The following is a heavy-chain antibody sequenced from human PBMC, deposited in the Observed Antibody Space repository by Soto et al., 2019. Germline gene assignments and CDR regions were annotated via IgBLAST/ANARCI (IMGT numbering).Heavy chain of an antibody. D-gene: IGHD3-16*01. CDR1: GFTFGDYA. V-gene: IGHV3-49*04. Sequence: PGGSLRLPCTTSGFTFGDYALIWVRQAPGKGLEWVGFIRRNAYGGTTDYAAFVKGRFTISRDDSKSIAYLQMNSLRTEDTALYYCTRASSLDFDFWGQGTLVTVSS. J-gene: IGHJ4*02. CDR2: IRRNAYGGTT. CDR3: TRASSLDFDF.